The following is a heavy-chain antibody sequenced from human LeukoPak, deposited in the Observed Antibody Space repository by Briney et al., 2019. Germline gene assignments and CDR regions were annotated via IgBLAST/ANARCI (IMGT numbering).Heavy chain of an antibody. D-gene: IGHD6-13*01. CDR3: ARLQSYSSSWGLVYERYYFDY. V-gene: IGHV4-39*01. Sequence: SETLSLTCTVSGGSISSSSYYWGWIRQPPGKGLEWIGSIYYSGSTYYNPSLKSRVTISVDTSKNQFSLKLSSVTAADTAVYYCARLQSYSSSWGLVYERYYFDYWGQGTLVTVSS. CDR2: IYYSGST. J-gene: IGHJ4*02. CDR1: GGSISSSSYY.